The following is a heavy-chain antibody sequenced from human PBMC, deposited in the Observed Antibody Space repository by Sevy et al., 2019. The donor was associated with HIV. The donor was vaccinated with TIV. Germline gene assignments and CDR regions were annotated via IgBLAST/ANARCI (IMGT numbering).Heavy chain of an antibody. CDR1: GFTFSSYA. Sequence: GGSLRLSCAASGFTFSSYAMSWVRQAPGKGLEWVSAISGSGGSTYYADSVKGRFTISRDNSTNTLYLQMNSLRAEDTAVYYCAKDPIAARFNWFDPWGQGTLVTVSS. CDR2: ISGSGGST. J-gene: IGHJ5*02. V-gene: IGHV3-23*01. CDR3: AKDPIAARFNWFDP. D-gene: IGHD6-6*01.